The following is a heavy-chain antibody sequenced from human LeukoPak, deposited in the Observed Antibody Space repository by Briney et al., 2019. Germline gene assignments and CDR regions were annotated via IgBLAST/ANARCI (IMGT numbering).Heavy chain of an antibody. CDR3: ARDMGAYYYILTGYHTYFDY. CDR1: GFTFSSYS. Sequence: GGSLRLSCAASGFTFSSYSMNWVRQAPGKGLEWVSSISSSSSYIYYADSVKGRFTISRDNAKNSLYLQMNSLRAEDTAVYYCARDMGAYYYILTGYHTYFDYWGQGTLVTVSS. V-gene: IGHV3-21*01. J-gene: IGHJ4*02. D-gene: IGHD3-9*01. CDR2: ISSSSSYI.